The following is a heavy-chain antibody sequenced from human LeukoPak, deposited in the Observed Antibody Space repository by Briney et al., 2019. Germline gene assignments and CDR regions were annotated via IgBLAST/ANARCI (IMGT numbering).Heavy chain of an antibody. CDR3: ARDLEHCRNIICSNSAY. D-gene: IGHD2-2*01. Sequence: ASVKVSCKASGYTFTSYGISWVRQAPGQGLEWMGWISAYNGNTNSAQKLQGRVTMTADTSTSTAYMELRSLRSDDTAVYYCARDLEHCRNIICSNSAYWGQGTLVTVSS. J-gene: IGHJ4*02. CDR2: ISAYNGNT. V-gene: IGHV1-18*01. CDR1: GYTFTSYG.